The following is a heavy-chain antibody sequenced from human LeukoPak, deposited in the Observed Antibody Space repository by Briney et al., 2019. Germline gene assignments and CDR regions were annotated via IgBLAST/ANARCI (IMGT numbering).Heavy chain of an antibody. V-gene: IGHV3-23*01. J-gene: IGHJ4*02. CDR1: GFTFSSYH. CDR2: ISYSGGST. CDR3: AKGRPPLDY. Sequence: GGSLRLSCAASGFTFSSYHMSCVRQAPGEGLECVSDISYSGGSTYYVDSVKGRFTITRDNSKNRLYLQMNSVRAEDTAVYYCAKGRPPLDYWGQGTLVTVSS.